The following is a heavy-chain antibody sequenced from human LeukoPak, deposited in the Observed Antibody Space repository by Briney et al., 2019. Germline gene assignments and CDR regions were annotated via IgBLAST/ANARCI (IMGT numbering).Heavy chain of an antibody. V-gene: IGHV1-2*02. CDR1: GYTFTGYY. Sequence: ASVKVSCKASGYTFTGYYMHWVRQAPGQGREWMGWINPNSGGTNYAQKFQGRVTMTRDTSISTAYMELSRLRSDDRAVYYCASLSSGYDSKWLDPWGQGTLVSVSS. D-gene: IGHD5-12*01. CDR2: INPNSGGT. CDR3: ASLSSGYDSKWLDP. J-gene: IGHJ5*02.